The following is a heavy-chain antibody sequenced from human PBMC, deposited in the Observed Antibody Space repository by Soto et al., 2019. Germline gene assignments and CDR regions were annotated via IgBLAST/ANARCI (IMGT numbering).Heavy chain of an antibody. V-gene: IGHV3-33*01. J-gene: IGHJ4*02. CDR2: IWYDGSNK. CDR3: ACGYSSAWHIY. CDR1: GFTFSSYG. D-gene: IGHD6-19*01. Sequence: GGSLRLSCAASGFTFSSYGMHWVRQAPGKGLEWVAVIWYDGSNKYYADSVKGRFTISRDNSKNTLYLQMNSLRAEDTAVYYCACGYSSAWHIYSGQGTRVTVSS.